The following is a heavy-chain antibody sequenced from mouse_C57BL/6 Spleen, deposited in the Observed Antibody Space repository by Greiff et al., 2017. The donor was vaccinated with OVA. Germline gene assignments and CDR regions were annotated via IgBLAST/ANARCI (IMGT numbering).Heavy chain of an antibody. Sequence: DVQLVESGGDLVKPGGSLKLSCAASGFTFSSYGMSWVRQTPDKRLEWVATISSGGSYTYYPDSVKGRFTISRDNAKNTLYLQMSSLKSEDTARYYGAREGDYYGSSYWYFEVWGTGTTVTVSS. V-gene: IGHV5-6*01. CDR1: GFTFSSYG. CDR3: AREGDYYGSSYWYFEV. D-gene: IGHD1-1*01. CDR2: ISSGGSYT. J-gene: IGHJ1*03.